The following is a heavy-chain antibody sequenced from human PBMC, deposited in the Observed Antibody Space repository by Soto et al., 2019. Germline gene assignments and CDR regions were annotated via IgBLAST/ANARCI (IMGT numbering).Heavy chain of an antibody. Sequence: EVQLMESGGGLVQPGGSLRLSCAASGFTFSSFSMHWVRQAPGKGREWVSYISSSSSTIYYADSVRGRFTISRDNAKNSLYLQMNSLIDEDTAVFYCARDAPRCSGGTCLDYWSQGTLVTVSS. CDR2: ISSSSSTI. D-gene: IGHD2-15*01. CDR3: ARDAPRCSGGTCLDY. J-gene: IGHJ4*02. V-gene: IGHV3-48*02. CDR1: GFTFSSFS.